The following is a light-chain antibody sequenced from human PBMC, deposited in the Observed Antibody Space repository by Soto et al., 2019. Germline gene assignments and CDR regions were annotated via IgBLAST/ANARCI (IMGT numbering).Light chain of an antibody. CDR3: QQYGSSPLT. J-gene: IGKJ1*01. CDR2: GAS. Sequence: EIVLTQSPGTLSLSPGERATLSCRASQSVSSSYLAWYQQKPGQAPRLLIYGASIRATGIPDRLSGSGSGTDFTLTISRLEPEDFAVYYCQQYGSSPLTFGQGTKVEIK. V-gene: IGKV3-20*01. CDR1: QSVSSSY.